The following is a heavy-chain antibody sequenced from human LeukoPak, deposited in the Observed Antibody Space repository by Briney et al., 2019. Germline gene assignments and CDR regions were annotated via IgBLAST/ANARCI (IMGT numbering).Heavy chain of an antibody. D-gene: IGHD5-18*01. CDR3: ARIGYSYGPIYYYYMDV. J-gene: IGHJ6*03. Sequence: SETLSLTCAVSGYSISSGYYWGWIRQPPGKGLEWIGSIYHSGSTYYNPSLKSRVTISVDTSKNQFSLRLSSVTAADTAVYYCARIGYSYGPIYYYYMDVWGKGTTVTVSS. CDR1: GYSISSGYY. CDR2: IYHSGST. V-gene: IGHV4-38-2*01.